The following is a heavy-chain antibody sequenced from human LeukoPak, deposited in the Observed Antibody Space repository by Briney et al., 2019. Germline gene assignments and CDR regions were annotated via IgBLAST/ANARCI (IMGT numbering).Heavy chain of an antibody. J-gene: IGHJ5*02. CDR3: AKGLGYCSGGSCST. V-gene: IGHV3-30*18. CDR1: GFTFSSYG. CDR2: ISYDGSNK. Sequence: QAGGSLRLSCAASGFTFSSYGMHWVRQAPGKGLERVAVISYDGSNKYYADSVKGRFTISRDNSKNTLYLQMNSLRAEDTAVYYCAKGLGYCSGGSCSTWGQGTLVTVSS. D-gene: IGHD2-15*01.